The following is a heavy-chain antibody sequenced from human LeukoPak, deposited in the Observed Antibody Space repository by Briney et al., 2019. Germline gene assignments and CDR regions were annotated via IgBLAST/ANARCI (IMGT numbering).Heavy chain of an antibody. CDR1: GGSISSYY. CDR3: ARVGVATSTGQYYYYGIDV. Sequence: SETLSLTCTVSGGSISSYYWSWIRQPAGKGLEWIGRIYTSGSTHYNPSLKSRVTMSVDTSKNQFSLKLSSVTAADTAVYYCARVGVATSTGQYYYYGIDVWGQGTTVTVSS. D-gene: IGHD5-12*01. CDR2: IYTSGST. V-gene: IGHV4-4*07. J-gene: IGHJ6*02.